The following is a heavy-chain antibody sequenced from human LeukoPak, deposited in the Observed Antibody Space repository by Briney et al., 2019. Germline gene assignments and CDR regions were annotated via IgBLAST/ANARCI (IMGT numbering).Heavy chain of an antibody. CDR1: GYTFTSYY. V-gene: IGHV1-46*01. CDR3: ARCWGIQDYYYYGMDV. CDR2: INPSGGST. Sequence: GASVTVSCKASGYTFTSYYMHWVRQAPGQGLEWMGIINPSGGSTSYAQKSQGRVTMTRDTSTSTVYMELSSLRSEDTAVYYCARCWGIQDYYYYGMDVWGQGTTVTVSS. J-gene: IGHJ6*02. D-gene: IGHD3-16*01.